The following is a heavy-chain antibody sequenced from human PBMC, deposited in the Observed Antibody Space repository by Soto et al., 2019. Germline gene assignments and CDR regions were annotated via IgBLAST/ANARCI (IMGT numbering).Heavy chain of an antibody. CDR3: ARDLEYYYDSRGHYSYYYYGMDV. CDR2: IYTSGST. J-gene: IGHJ6*02. D-gene: IGHD3-22*01. V-gene: IGHV4-4*07. Sequence: PSETLSLTCSVSGGSISSYYWSWIRQPAGKGLEWIGRIYTSGSTNYNPSLKSRVTMSVDTSKNQFSLKLSSVTAADTAVYYCARDLEYYYDSRGHYSYYYYGMDVWGQGTTVTVYS. CDR1: GGSISSYY.